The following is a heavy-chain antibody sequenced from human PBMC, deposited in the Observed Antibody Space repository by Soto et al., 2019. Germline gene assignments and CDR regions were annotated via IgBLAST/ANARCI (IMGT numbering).Heavy chain of an antibody. D-gene: IGHD6-6*01. V-gene: IGHV3-23*01. CDR1: GFTFSSYA. Sequence: EVQLLESGGGLVQPGESLRLSCAASGFTFSSYAMSWVHQAPGKGLEWVSGISGSDDSTYYADSVKGRFTISRDNTKNTLYLQMNSLRAEDTAVYYCAKRSSSSTFDYWGQGTLVTVSS. CDR3: AKRSSSSTFDY. CDR2: ISGSDDST. J-gene: IGHJ4*02.